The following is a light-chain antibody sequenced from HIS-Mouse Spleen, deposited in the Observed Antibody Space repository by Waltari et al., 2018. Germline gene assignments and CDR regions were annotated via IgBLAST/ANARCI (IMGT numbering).Light chain of an antibody. J-gene: IGLJ2*01. Sequence: SYELTQPPSVSVSPGQTASITCPGDKLGDKYACWYQLKPGQSPVLVIYQDSKRPSGIPERFSGSNSGNTATLTISGTQAMDEADYYCQAWDSSTVVFGGGTKLTVL. CDR1: KLGDKY. CDR3: QAWDSSTVV. V-gene: IGLV3-1*01. CDR2: QDS.